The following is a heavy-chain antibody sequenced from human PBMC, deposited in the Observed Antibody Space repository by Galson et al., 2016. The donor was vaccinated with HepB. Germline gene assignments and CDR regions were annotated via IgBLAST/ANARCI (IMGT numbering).Heavy chain of an antibody. D-gene: IGHD3-9*01. Sequence: SLRLSCAASGFTFSSYWMHWVRQGPGKGLVWVSRINSDGSSTSYADSVKGRFAISRDNAKNTLFLQMNSLRAEDTAVYYCARQTLYFDWSEDQNALDFWGQGTLVTVSS. CDR1: GFTFSSYW. V-gene: IGHV3-74*01. CDR2: INSDGSST. CDR3: ARQTLYFDWSEDQNALDF. J-gene: IGHJ4*02.